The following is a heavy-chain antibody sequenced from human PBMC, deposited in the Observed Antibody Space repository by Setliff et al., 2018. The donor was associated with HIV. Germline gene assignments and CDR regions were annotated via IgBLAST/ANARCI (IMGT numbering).Heavy chain of an antibody. J-gene: IGHJ4*02. CDR3: ARVSGLSGELLYFDY. D-gene: IGHD1-26*01. Sequence: ASVKVSCKASGYTFTGYFIHWVRQAPGQGLEWMGRINPNSGGTNYAQKFQGRVTMTRDTSISTAYMELSRLRSEDTAVYYCARVSGLSGELLYFDYWGLGTLVTVSS. CDR1: GYTFTGYF. V-gene: IGHV1-2*06. CDR2: INPNSGGT.